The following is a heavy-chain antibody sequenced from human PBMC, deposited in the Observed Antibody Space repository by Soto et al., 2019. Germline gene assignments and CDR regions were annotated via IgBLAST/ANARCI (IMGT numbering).Heavy chain of an antibody. V-gene: IGHV1-46*01. CDR3: ARGFGWFGALPPYYYYGMDV. CDR1: GFSFTTYY. Sequence: ASVKVSCKASGFSFTTYYMHWVRQAPGQGLEWMGVINPSGDATTYAQRFQGRVTMTRNTSISTAYMELSSLRSEDTAVYYCARGFGWFGALPPYYYYGMDVWGQGTTVTVSS. D-gene: IGHD3-10*01. CDR2: INPSGDAT. J-gene: IGHJ6*02.